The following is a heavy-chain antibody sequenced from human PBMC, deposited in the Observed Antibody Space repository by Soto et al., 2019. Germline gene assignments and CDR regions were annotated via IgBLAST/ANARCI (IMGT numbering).Heavy chain of an antibody. CDR1: GYTFTSYG. D-gene: IGHD1-1*01. J-gene: IGHJ4*02. V-gene: IGHV1-18*01. Sequence: ASVKVSCKASGYTFTSYGISWVRQAPGQGLEWMGWISAYNGNTNYAQKLQGRVTMTTDTSTSTAYMELRSLRSDDTAVYYCARYRYNWNAGPRPFDYWGQGTLVTVSS. CDR2: ISAYNGNT. CDR3: ARYRYNWNAGPRPFDY.